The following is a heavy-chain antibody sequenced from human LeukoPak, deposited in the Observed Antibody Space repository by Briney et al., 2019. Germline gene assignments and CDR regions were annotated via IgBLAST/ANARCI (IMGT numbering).Heavy chain of an antibody. V-gene: IGHV3-21*01. CDR2: ISSSSSYI. D-gene: IGHD6-13*01. CDR1: GFTFSSYS. CDR3: ARRIAAAGIDY. Sequence: GGSLRLSCAASGFTFSSYSMNWVRQAPGKGLEWVSSISSSSSYIYYADSVKGRFTISRDNAKNSLYLQMNSLRAEDTAVYYCARRIAAAGIDYWGQGTLVAVSS. J-gene: IGHJ4*02.